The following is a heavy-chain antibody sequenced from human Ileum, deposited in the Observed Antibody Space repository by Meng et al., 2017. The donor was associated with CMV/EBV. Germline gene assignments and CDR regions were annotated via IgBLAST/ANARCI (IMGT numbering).Heavy chain of an antibody. D-gene: IGHD3-22*01. V-gene: IGHV4-39*06. CDR1: GGSINSNNYF. J-gene: IGHJ4*02. CDR2: IHYNEKT. CDR3: TTRGLGFDSSLFDF. Sequence: RLKCQAQGPGMLKPSETLSLTCTVSGGSINSNNYFWGWIRQDPGKGPEWIGSIHYNEKTYYNPPFKSRVTISVDTSNKQVSLNLNSVTVADTAVYYCTTRGLGFDSSLFDFWGQGTLVTGSS.